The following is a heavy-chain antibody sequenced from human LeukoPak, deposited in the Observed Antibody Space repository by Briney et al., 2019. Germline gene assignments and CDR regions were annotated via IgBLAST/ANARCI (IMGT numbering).Heavy chain of an antibody. V-gene: IGHV1-46*01. CDR2: INPSGGST. CDR1: GYTFTSYY. D-gene: IGHD2-2*02. J-gene: IGHJ6*02. CDR3: ARGHCSSTSCYTVWILADV. Sequence: ASVKVSCKASGYTFTSYYMHWVRQAPGQGLEWMGIINPSGGSTSYAQKFQGRVTMTRDTSTSTVYMELSSLRSEDTAVYYCARGHCSSTSCYTVWILADVWGQGTTVTVSS.